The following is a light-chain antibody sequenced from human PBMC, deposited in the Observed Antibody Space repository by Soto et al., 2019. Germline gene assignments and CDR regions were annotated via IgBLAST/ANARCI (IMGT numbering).Light chain of an antibody. CDR2: DAS. J-gene: IGKJ4*01. Sequence: EIVLTQSPATLSLSPGERATLSCRASQSVSSYLAWYQQKVGQAPRLLIYDASNRAAGIPARFSGSGSGTDFTLTISSLEPEDFAVYYCQQRSNWPLTFGGGTRWIS. V-gene: IGKV3-11*01. CDR3: QQRSNWPLT. CDR1: QSVSSY.